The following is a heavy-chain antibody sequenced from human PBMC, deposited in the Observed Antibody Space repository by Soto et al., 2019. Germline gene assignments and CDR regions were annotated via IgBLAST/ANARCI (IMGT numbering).Heavy chain of an antibody. CDR3: ARVGYYYDSSGYYLSFDY. V-gene: IGHV1-8*01. J-gene: IGHJ4*02. CDR2: MNPNSGNT. CDR1: GYTFTNYD. Sequence: QVQLVQSGAEVKKPGASVKVSCKASGYTFTNYDINWVRQATGQGLEWMGWMNPNSGNTGYAQKFQGRVTMTRNTSISTAYMERSSLRSEDTAVYYCARVGYYYDSSGYYLSFDYWGQGTLVAVSS. D-gene: IGHD3-22*01.